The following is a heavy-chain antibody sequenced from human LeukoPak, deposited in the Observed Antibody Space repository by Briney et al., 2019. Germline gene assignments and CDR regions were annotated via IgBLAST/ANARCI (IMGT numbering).Heavy chain of an antibody. J-gene: IGHJ3*02. D-gene: IGHD3-3*01. CDR2: IYYSGST. Sequence: PSETLSLTCTVSGGSISSGDYYWSWIRQPPGKGLEWIGYIYYSGSTYYNPSLKSRVTISVDTSKNQFSLKLSSVTAADTAMYYCARPYYDFWSGYYTAFDIWGQGTMVTVSS. CDR3: ARPYYDFWSGYYTAFDI. CDR1: GGSISSGDYY. V-gene: IGHV4-30-4*08.